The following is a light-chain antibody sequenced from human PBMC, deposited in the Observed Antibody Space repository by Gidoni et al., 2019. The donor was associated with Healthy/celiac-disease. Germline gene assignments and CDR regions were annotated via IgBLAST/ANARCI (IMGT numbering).Light chain of an antibody. CDR3: QKNNSAPRT. Sequence: DIQMTQSPSSLSSSVGERVTITCRASQCISNYLASYQQKPGTVPKLLIYAASTLQSGVPSRFSGSGSGKDFTLTISSLQPEDVANYYCQKNNSAPRTFGQGTKVEIK. J-gene: IGKJ1*01. CDR1: QCISNY. V-gene: IGKV1-27*01. CDR2: AAS.